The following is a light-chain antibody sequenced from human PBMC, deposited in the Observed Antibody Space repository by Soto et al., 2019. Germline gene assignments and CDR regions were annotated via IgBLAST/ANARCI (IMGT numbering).Light chain of an antibody. CDR1: QSVSIY. CDR2: DAS. CDR3: QQRSNWPPLT. J-gene: IGKJ4*01. V-gene: IGKV3-11*01. Sequence: EIVLTQSPATLSFSPGEIATLSCRASQSVSIYLAWYQQKPGQAPRLLIYDASNRATGIPARFSGSGSGTDFTLTISTLEPEDFAVYYCQQRSNWPPLTFGGGTKVDIK.